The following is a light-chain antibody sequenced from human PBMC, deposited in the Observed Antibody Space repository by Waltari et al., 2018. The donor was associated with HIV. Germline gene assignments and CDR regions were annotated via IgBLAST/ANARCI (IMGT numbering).Light chain of an antibody. Sequence: DIQMTQSPSTLSATVGDRVTITCRAGQSISSWLAWYQQKSGKAPKLLIYKASSLESGVPSRFSGSGSGTEFTLTISSLQPDDFATYYCQQHNSYSWTFGQGTKVELK. CDR1: QSISSW. CDR3: QQHNSYSWT. J-gene: IGKJ1*01. V-gene: IGKV1-5*03. CDR2: KAS.